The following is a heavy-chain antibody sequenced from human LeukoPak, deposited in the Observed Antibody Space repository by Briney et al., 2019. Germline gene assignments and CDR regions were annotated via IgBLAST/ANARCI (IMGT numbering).Heavy chain of an antibody. CDR3: AKDGQYYYDSSGHSDY. Sequence: GGSLRLSCAASGFTFSSYAMSWVRQAPGKGLEWVSAISGSGGSTYYADSVKGRFTISRDNSKNTLYLQMNSLRAEDTAVYYCAKDGQYYYDSSGHSDYWGQGTLVTVSS. V-gene: IGHV3-23*01. J-gene: IGHJ4*02. CDR1: GFTFSSYA. CDR2: ISGSGGST. D-gene: IGHD3-22*01.